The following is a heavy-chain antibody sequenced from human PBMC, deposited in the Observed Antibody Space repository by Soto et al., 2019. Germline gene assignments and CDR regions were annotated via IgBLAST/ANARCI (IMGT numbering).Heavy chain of an antibody. V-gene: IGHV3-23*01. J-gene: IGHJ4*02. CDR1: GFTFSSYA. Sequence: VGSLRLSCAASGFTFSSYAMTWVRQAPGKGLEWVSAIDGSGGHSTYYADSVKGRFTISRDNSKNTLHLQMNSLRAEDTAVYYCAKTYGSSSSDFDFWGQGTLVTVSS. CDR2: IDGSGGHST. D-gene: IGHD6-6*01. CDR3: AKTYGSSSSDFDF.